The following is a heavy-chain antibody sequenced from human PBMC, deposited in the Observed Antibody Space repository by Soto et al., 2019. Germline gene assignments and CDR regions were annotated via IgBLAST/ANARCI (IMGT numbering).Heavy chain of an antibody. J-gene: IGHJ4*02. CDR3: AREQVTGSSFLTYDFDY. D-gene: IGHD6-13*01. V-gene: IGHV1-18*04. Sequence: QVQLVQSGAEVKKPWASVKVSCKASGYTFTSSGISWVRQAPGQGLEWMGWISAYNGNTNYAQKLQGRVTMTTDTSTSTAYMELRSLRSDDTAVYYCAREQVTGSSFLTYDFDYWGQGTLVTGSS. CDR2: ISAYNGNT. CDR1: GYTFTSSG.